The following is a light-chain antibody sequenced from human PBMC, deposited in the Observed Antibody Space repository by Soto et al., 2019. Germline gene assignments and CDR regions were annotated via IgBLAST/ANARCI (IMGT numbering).Light chain of an antibody. CDR1: QSVSAD. V-gene: IGKV3-15*01. Sequence: EKVLMQSPATLSVSPGERATLSCRASQSVSADLAWYQQKPGQAPRLLIYGASTRATGVPARFSGSGSGTEFTLTISGLQSEDFAIYFCQQYQSWPITFGQGTRLEIK. J-gene: IGKJ5*01. CDR3: QQYQSWPIT. CDR2: GAS.